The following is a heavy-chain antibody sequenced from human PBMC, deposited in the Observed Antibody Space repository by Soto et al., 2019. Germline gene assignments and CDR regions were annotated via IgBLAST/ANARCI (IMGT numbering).Heavy chain of an antibody. D-gene: IGHD2-2*02. V-gene: IGHV4-34*01. J-gene: IGHJ5*02. CDR1: GGSFSGYY. CDR2: INHSGST. CDR3: ARAHTDIVVVPAAIANWFDP. Sequence: QVQLQQWGAGLLKPSETLSLTCAVYGGSFSGYYWSWIRQPPGKGLEWIGEINHSGSTNYNPSLKSRVTISVDTSKNQFALKLSSVTAADTAVYYCARAHTDIVVVPAAIANWFDPWGQGTLVNVSS.